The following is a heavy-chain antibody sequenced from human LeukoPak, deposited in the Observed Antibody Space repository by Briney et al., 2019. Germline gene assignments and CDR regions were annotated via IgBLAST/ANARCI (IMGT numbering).Heavy chain of an antibody. CDR2: IYYSGST. J-gene: IGHJ6*03. CDR1: GGSISSHY. V-gene: IGHV4-59*11. CDR3: ARSVDPYYYYYMDA. Sequence: SETLSLTCTVSGGSISSHYWSWIRQPPGKGLEWIGYIYYSGSTNYNPSLKSRVTISVDTSKNQFSLKLSSVTAADTAVYYCARSVDPYYYYYMDAWGKGTTVTVSS. D-gene: IGHD5-12*01.